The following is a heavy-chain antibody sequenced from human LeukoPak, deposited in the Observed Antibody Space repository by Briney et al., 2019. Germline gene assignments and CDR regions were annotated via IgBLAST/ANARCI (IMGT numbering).Heavy chain of an antibody. J-gene: IGHJ5*02. Sequence: PGGSLRLSCAASGFTFSSYAMNWVRQAPGKGLEWVSAISGSGSSTYFADSVKGRFTVSRDNSKDTLYLQMNSLRAEDTAVYYCARVPSRGGYMGGPNWFDPWGQGTLVTVSS. D-gene: IGHD2-15*01. V-gene: IGHV3-23*01. CDR2: ISGSGSST. CDR3: ARVPSRGGYMGGPNWFDP. CDR1: GFTFSSYA.